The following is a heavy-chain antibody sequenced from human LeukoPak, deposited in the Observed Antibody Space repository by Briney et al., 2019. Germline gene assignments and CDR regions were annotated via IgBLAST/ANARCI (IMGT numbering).Heavy chain of an antibody. J-gene: IGHJ4*02. CDR1: GFTFTDYA. V-gene: IGHV3-23*01. CDR2: ITTTVGDT. D-gene: IGHD3-10*01. Sequence: GGSLRLSCVASGFTFTDYAMTWVRQPPGRRLEWVSTITTTVGDTHYADSVKSRFTVSRDDSKGTLFLQMNSLRAEDTGVYYCAKRPYGSGGGHFDHWGQGTLAIVSS. CDR3: AKRPYGSGGGHFDH.